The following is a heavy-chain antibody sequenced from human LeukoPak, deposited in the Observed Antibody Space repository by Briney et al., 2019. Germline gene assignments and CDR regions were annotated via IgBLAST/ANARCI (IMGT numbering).Heavy chain of an antibody. J-gene: IGHJ4*02. D-gene: IGHD6-19*01. Sequence: ASVKVSCKASGYTFTDYFIIWVRQAPGQGLEWMGWISAYNSNTNYAQKLQGRVTMTTDTSTSTAYMELRSLRSDDTALYYCARKAVAGTGKFDYWGQGTLVTVSS. CDR1: GYTFTDYF. CDR2: ISAYNSNT. CDR3: ARKAVAGTGKFDY. V-gene: IGHV1-18*04.